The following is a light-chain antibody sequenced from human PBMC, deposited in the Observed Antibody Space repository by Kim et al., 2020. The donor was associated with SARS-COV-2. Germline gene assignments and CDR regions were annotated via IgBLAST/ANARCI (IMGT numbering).Light chain of an antibody. J-gene: IGLJ3*02. CDR3: QSFDNSNPLWV. CDR2: EDD. Sequence: TVPIPSPHSGGSLSPNFVKWYQPRPGSAPTIVIFEDDRRPSGVPCRFSGSIDTSSTSASLSVFGVEAEDEADYYCQSFDNSNPLWVFGGGTQLTVL. V-gene: IGLV6-57*03. CDR1: GGSLSPNF.